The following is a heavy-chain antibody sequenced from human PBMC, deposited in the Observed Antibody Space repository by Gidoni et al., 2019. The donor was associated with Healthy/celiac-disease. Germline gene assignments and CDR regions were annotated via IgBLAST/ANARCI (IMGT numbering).Heavy chain of an antibody. V-gene: IGHV4-34*01. CDR2: IKHSGST. CDR1: GGSFSRYY. J-gene: IGHJ6*03. CDR3: ARGKYCSGGSCDLYYYYYYYMDV. D-gene: IGHD2-15*01. Sequence: QVQLQQWGAGLLKPSETLSLTCAVYGGSFSRYYWSGLRQPPGKGLVWIGEIKHSGSTNYNPSLKSRVTISVDTSKNQFSLKLSSVTAADTAVYYCARGKYCSGGSCDLYYYYYYYMDVWGKGTTVTVSS.